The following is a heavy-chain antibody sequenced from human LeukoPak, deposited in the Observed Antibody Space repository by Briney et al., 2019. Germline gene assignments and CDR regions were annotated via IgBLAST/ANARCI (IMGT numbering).Heavy chain of an antibody. CDR1: GYTFTGNY. CDR3: ARGMWDDLIFDY. V-gene: IGHV1-2*06. J-gene: IGHJ4*02. Sequence: ASVKVSCKASGYTFTGNYMHWVRQAPGQGLEWMGRINPNSGGTNYAQKFQGRVTMTRDTSISTAYMELSRLRSDDTAVYYCARGMWDDLIFDYWGQGTLVTVSS. CDR2: INPNSGGT. D-gene: IGHD3/OR15-3a*01.